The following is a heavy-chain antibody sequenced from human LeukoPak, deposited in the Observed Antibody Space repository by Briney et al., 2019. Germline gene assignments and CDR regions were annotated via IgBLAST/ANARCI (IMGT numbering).Heavy chain of an antibody. CDR3: ARLRDIVVVPAAELGNNWFDP. CDR2: IYYSGST. J-gene: IGHJ5*02. Sequence: SETLSLTCTVSGGSISSSSYYWGWIRQPPGKGLEWIGSIYYSGSTYYNPSLKSRVTISVDTSKHQFSLKLSSVTAADTAVYYCARLRDIVVVPAAELGNNWFDPWGQGTLVTVSS. CDR1: GGSISSSSYY. V-gene: IGHV4-39*01. D-gene: IGHD2-2*01.